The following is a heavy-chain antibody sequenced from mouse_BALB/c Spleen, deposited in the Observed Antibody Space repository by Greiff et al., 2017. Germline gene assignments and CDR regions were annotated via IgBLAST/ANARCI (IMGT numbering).Heavy chain of an antibody. CDR2: ISSGGSYT. CDR3: ARTGFAY. J-gene: IGHJ3*01. CDR1: GFTFSSYA. Sequence: EVQRVESGGGLVKPGGSLKLSCAASGFTFSSYAMSWVRQTPEKRLEWVATISSGGSYTYYPDSVKGRFTISRDNAKNTLYLQMSSLRSEDTAMYYCARTGFAYWGQGTLVTVSA. V-gene: IGHV5-9-3*01.